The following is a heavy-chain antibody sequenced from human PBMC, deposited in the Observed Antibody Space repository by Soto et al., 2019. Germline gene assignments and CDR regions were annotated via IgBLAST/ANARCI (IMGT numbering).Heavy chain of an antibody. CDR3: ASGIRGVGAAGAVAWFDP. CDR1: DASFSGYY. CDR2: INHVGNT. J-gene: IGHJ5*02. Sequence: PSETLSLTCAVSDASFSGYYWSWIRQPPGKGLEWIGEINHVGNTNYNPSLKSRVTISVDPSKKQFSLNLSSVTAADTAVYYCASGIRGVGAAGAVAWFDPWGQGTLVTSPQ. D-gene: IGHD6-13*01. V-gene: IGHV4-34*01.